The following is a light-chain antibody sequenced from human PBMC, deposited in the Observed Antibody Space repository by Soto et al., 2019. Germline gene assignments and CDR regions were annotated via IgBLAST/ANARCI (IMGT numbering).Light chain of an antibody. CDR2: RNS. V-gene: IGLV1-47*01. J-gene: IGLJ2*01. Sequence: QSVLTQPPSASGTPGQTVTMSCSRSIPNIGTNFVYWYQQLPGTAPKLLIYRNSLRPSGVPDRFSGPKSGTSASLAISGLRSEDEANYYCAEWDDSLSVIFGGGTKLTVL. CDR1: IPNIGTNF. CDR3: AEWDDSLSVI.